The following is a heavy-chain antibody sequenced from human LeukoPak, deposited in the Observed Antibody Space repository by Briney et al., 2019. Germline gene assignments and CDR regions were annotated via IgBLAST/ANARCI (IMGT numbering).Heavy chain of an antibody. CDR3: AKGLYSSGITTPPFDY. CDR2: SSWKSGSI. D-gene: IGHD3-10*01. V-gene: IGHV3-9*01. Sequence: GRSLRLSCLASGFTFDDYAMHWVRPAPGKGLEWVSGSSWKSGSIGYADFVKGRFTISRDNAKNSLYLQMNSLRAEDTALYYCAKGLYSSGITTPPFDYWGQGTLVTVSS. CDR1: GFTFDDYA. J-gene: IGHJ4*02.